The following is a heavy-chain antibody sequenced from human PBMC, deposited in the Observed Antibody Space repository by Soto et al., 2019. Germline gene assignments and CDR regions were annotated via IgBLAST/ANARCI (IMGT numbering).Heavy chain of an antibody. J-gene: IGHJ6*02. CDR2: IIPIFGTA. Sequence: ASVKVSCKASGGTFSSYAISWVRQAPGQGLEWMGGIIPIFGTANYAQKFQGRVTITADKSTSTAYMELSSPRSEDTAVYYCARDHGSSYYYGMDVWGQGTTVTVSS. D-gene: IGHD6-6*01. V-gene: IGHV1-69*06. CDR3: ARDHGSSYYYGMDV. CDR1: GGTFSSYA.